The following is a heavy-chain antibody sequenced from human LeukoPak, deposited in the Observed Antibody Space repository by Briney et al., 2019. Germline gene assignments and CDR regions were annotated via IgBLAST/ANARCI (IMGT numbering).Heavy chain of an antibody. V-gene: IGHV4-38-2*02. D-gene: IGHD3-10*01. CDR2: IFHNGST. J-gene: IGHJ6*02. CDR3: ARGRSPSLYGMDV. CDR1: AYSISIGYY. Sequence: PSETLSLTCTVSAYSISIGYYWGWIRQPPGKGLEWVGSIFHNGSTYYNPSLRSRVTISVDTSKNQFSLNLNSVTAADTAVYYCARGRSPSLYGMDVWGQGTTVTVSS.